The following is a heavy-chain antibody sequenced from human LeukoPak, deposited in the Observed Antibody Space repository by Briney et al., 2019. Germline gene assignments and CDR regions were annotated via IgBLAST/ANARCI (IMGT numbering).Heavy chain of an antibody. Sequence: ASVKVSCKASGYTFTGYYMHWVRQAPGQGLEWMGWINPNSGGTNYAQKFQGRVTMTRDTSITTAYMQLNRLRSDDTAVYYCAKPQRGSGSYYTDYWGQGTLVTVSS. CDR1: GYTFTGYY. CDR3: AKPQRGSGSYYTDY. V-gene: IGHV1-2*02. J-gene: IGHJ4*02. CDR2: INPNSGGT. D-gene: IGHD3-10*01.